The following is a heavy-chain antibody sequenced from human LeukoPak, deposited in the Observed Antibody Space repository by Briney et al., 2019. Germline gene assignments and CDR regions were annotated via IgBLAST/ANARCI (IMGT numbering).Heavy chain of an antibody. D-gene: IGHD1-1*01. CDR1: GYTLTELS. CDR2: FDPEDGET. Sequence: ASVKVSCKVSGYTLTELSMHWVRQAPGKGLEWMGGFDPEDGETIYARKFQGRVTMTEDTSTDTAYMELSSLRSEDTAVYYCATDPGAGTTAFLAFDIWGQGTMVTVSS. J-gene: IGHJ3*02. CDR3: ATDPGAGTTAFLAFDI. V-gene: IGHV1-24*01.